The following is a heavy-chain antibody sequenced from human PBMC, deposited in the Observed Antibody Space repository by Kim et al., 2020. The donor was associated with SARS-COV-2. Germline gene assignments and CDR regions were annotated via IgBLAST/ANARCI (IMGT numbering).Heavy chain of an antibody. CDR2: IYHSGSA. CDR1: GASISSNNW. Sequence: SETLSLTCAVSGASISSNNWWIWVRQPPGKGLEWIGEIYHSGSANYSPSLKSRVTMSLDKSKNQISLKLTSVTAADTAVYYCARDDFYGSGSYSVGHWGQGILVTVSS. V-gene: IGHV4-4*02. J-gene: IGHJ4*02. CDR3: ARDDFYGSGSYSVGH. D-gene: IGHD3-10*01.